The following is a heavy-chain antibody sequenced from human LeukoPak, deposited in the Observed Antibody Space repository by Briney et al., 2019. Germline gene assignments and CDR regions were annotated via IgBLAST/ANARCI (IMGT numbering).Heavy chain of an antibody. CDR2: ISAYNGNT. J-gene: IGHJ5*02. D-gene: IGHD3-10*01. Sequence: GASVKVSCKASGYTFTSYGISWVRQAPGQGLEWMGWISAYNGNTNYAQKLQGRVTMTTDTSTSTAYMELRSLRSDDTAVYYCARVVVRGSGSRKGPYNWFDPWGQGTLVTVSS. CDR3: ARVVVRGSGSRKGPYNWFDP. V-gene: IGHV1-18*01. CDR1: GYTFTSYG.